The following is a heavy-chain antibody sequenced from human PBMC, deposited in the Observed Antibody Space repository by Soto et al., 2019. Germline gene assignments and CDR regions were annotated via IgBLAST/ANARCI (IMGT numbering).Heavy chain of an antibody. D-gene: IGHD6-19*01. Sequence: GGSLRLSCVASGFNFKKFAMAGGRQAAGEGLEWVSGISWCGGSASYADSVKGRFSIARDDSKNTVSLQLNSLRVEDTAQYYCAKADGQQWLIPHLDNWGQGTLVTVSS. CDR1: GFNFKKFA. CDR3: AKADGQQWLIPHLDN. CDR2: ISWCGGSA. V-gene: IGHV3-23*01. J-gene: IGHJ4*02.